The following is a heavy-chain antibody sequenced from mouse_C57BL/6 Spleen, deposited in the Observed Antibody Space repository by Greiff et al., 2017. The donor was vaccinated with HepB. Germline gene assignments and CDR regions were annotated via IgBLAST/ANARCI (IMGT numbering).Heavy chain of an antibody. Sequence: EVQLVESGGGLVKPGGSLKLSCAASGFTFSSYAMSWVRQTPEKRLEWVATISDGGSYTYYPDNVKGRFTISRDNAKNNLYLQMSHLKSEDTAMYYCARDYGSGYNAMDYWGQGTSVTVSS. D-gene: IGHD3-2*02. CDR3: ARDYGSGYNAMDY. J-gene: IGHJ4*01. CDR2: ISDGGSYT. V-gene: IGHV5-4*01. CDR1: GFTFSSYA.